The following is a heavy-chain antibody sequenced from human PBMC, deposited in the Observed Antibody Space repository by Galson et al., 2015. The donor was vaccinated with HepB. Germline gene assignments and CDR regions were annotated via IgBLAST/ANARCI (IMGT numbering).Heavy chain of an antibody. CDR1: GFTFSSYA. CDR2: ISYDGSNK. J-gene: IGHJ3*02. CDR3: ARDYGDGYTSRAFDI. V-gene: IGHV3-30-3*01. D-gene: IGHD5-24*01. Sequence: SLRLSCAASGFTFSSYAMHWVRQAPGKGLEWVAVISYDGSNKYYADSVKGRFTISRDNSKNTLYLQMNSLRAEDTAVYYCARDYGDGYTSRAFDIWGQGTMVTVSS.